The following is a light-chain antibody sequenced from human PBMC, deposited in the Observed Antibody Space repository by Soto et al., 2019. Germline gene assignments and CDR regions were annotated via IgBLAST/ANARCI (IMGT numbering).Light chain of an antibody. J-gene: IGKJ5*01. CDR1: QSISTY. CDR2: ATS. V-gene: IGKV1-39*01. Sequence: DIQMTQSPSSLSASVGDRVTIACRASQSISTYLNWYQQTPGKAPKLLIYATSNLQSGVPSRLSGSGSGREFTLTISSLQPEDFATYYCQQSYSSPMYTFGQGTRLEIK. CDR3: QQSYSSPMYT.